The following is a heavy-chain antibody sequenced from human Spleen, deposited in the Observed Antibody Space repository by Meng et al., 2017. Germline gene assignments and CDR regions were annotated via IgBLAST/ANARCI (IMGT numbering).Heavy chain of an antibody. CDR2: INHSGST. V-gene: IGHV4-34*01. CDR3: ARGPTTMAHDFDY. J-gene: IGHJ4*02. D-gene: IGHD4-11*01. CDR1: GGSFSDYY. Sequence: HGQLQLWGRGLLEPAETLSLTCVVSGGSFSDYYWSWIRQPPGKGLEWIGEINHSGSTNYNPSLKSRATISVDTSQNNLSLKLSSVTAADSAVYYCARGPTTMAHDFDYWGQGTLVTV.